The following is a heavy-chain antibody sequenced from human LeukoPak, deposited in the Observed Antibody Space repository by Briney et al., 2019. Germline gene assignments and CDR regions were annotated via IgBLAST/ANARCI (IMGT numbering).Heavy chain of an antibody. D-gene: IGHD4-17*01. CDR3: ARGGDYHGFDI. CDR1: GFTFSSYW. J-gene: IGHJ3*02. CDR2: VNSDGSNT. Sequence: GGSLRLSCAASGFTFSSYWMHWVRQAPGKGLVWVSRVNSDGSNTIYADSVKGRFTISRDNAKNTLYLQMNSLRAEDTALYYCARGGDYHGFDIWGRGTMVTVSS. V-gene: IGHV3-74*01.